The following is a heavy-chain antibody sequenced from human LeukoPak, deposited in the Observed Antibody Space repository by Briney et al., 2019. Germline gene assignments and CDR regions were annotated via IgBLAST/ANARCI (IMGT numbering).Heavy chain of an antibody. CDR1: GFTFSSYA. Sequence: GGSLRLSCAASGFTFSSYAMSWVRQAPGKGLEWVSAISGSGGSTYYADSVKGRFTISRDNAKNSLYLQMNSLRAEDTAVYYCARGYSSSWYDYWGQGTLVTVSS. D-gene: IGHD6-13*01. CDR3: ARGYSSSWYDY. J-gene: IGHJ4*02. CDR2: ISGSGGST. V-gene: IGHV3-23*01.